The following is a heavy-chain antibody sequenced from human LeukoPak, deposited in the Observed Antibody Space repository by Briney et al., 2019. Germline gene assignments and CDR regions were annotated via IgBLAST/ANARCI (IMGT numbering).Heavy chain of an antibody. CDR1: GFTFSSYS. V-gene: IGHV3-21*01. J-gene: IGHJ4*02. CDR2: ISSSSSYI. CDR3: ARDHGSSPHTYFDY. Sequence: PGGSLRLSCAASGFTFSSYSMNWVRQAPGKGLEWVSSISSSSSYIYYADSVKGRFTISRDNAKNSLYLQMNSLRAEDTAVYYCARDHGSSPHTYFDYWGQGTLVTVSS. D-gene: IGHD6-6*01.